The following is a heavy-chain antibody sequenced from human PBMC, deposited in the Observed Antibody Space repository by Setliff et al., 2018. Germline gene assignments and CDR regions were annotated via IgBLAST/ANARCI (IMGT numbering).Heavy chain of an antibody. Sequence: ASVKVCCKASGGTFSSYAITWVRQAPGQGLEWMGGIIPIFGTAKYAQKFQGRVTITADQSTRTAYMELSSLRSEDTAVYYCAIPSSGNFYFDYWGQGTLVTVSS. D-gene: IGHD1-26*01. V-gene: IGHV1-69*13. J-gene: IGHJ4*02. CDR1: GGTFSSYA. CDR2: IIPIFGTA. CDR3: AIPSSGNFYFDY.